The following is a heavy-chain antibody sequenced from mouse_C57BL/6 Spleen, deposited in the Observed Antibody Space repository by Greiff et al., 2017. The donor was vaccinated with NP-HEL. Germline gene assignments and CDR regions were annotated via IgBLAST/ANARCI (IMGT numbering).Heavy chain of an antibody. V-gene: IGHV5-9-1*02. Sequence: LQQSGEGLVKPGGSLKLSCAASGFTFSSYAMSWVRQTPEKRLEWVAYISSGGDYIYYADTVKGRFTISRDNARNTLYLQMSSLKSEDTAMYYCTRERDAMDYWGQGTSVTVSS. CDR1: GFTFSSYA. CDR3: TRERDAMDY. CDR2: ISSGGDYI. J-gene: IGHJ4*01.